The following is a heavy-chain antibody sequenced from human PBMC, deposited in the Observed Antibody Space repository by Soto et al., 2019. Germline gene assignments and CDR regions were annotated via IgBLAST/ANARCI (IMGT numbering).Heavy chain of an antibody. J-gene: IGHJ6*02. V-gene: IGHV1-18*01. D-gene: IGHD6-6*01. Sequence: ASVKFSCKASGYTFTSYGISWVRQAPGQGLEWMGWISAYNGNTNYAQKLQGRVTMTTDTSTSTAYMELRSLRSDDTAVYYCARSTAAASYYYYYGMDVWGQGTTVTVSS. CDR2: ISAYNGNT. CDR1: GYTFTSYG. CDR3: ARSTAAASYYYYYGMDV.